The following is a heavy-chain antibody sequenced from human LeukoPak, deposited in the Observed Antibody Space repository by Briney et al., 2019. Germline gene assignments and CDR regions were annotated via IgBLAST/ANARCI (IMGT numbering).Heavy chain of an antibody. V-gene: IGHV4-34*01. CDR1: GGSFSGYY. J-gene: IGHJ4*02. CDR2: INHSGST. Sequence: SETLSLTCAVYGGSFSGYYWSWIRQPPGKGLEWIGEINHSGSTNYNPSLKSRVTISVDTPNNQFSLKLSSVTAAVTPVYYCARSDRGVRGVTIKFYYWGQGTLVTVSS. CDR3: ARSDRGVRGVTIKFYY. D-gene: IGHD3-10*01.